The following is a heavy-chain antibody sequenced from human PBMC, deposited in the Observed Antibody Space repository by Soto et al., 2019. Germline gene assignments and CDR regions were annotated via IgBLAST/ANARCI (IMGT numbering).Heavy chain of an antibody. J-gene: IGHJ6*02. CDR1: GGSFSGYY. CDR2: INHSGST. V-gene: IGHV4-34*01. D-gene: IGHD1-26*01. Sequence: QVQLQQWGAGLLKPSETLSLTCAVYGGSFSGYYWSWIRQPPGKGLEWIGEINHSGSTNYNPSLKRRVTISVDPSKTQVSLKLSSVTAADTAVYYCARRRGGSYYPYYYYGMDVWGQGTTVTVSS. CDR3: ARRRGGSYYPYYYYGMDV.